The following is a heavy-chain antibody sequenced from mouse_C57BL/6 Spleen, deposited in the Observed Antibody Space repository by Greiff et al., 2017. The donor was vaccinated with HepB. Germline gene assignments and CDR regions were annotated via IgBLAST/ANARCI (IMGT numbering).Heavy chain of an antibody. CDR1: GYTFTSYW. CDR3: AMGGDIDV. Sequence: VKLQQPGAELVKPGASVKLSCKASGYTFTSYWMQWVKQRPGQGLEWIGEIDPSDSYTNYNQKFKGKATLTVDTSSSTAYMQLSSLTSEDSAVYYCAMGGDIDVWGTGTTVTVSS. CDR2: IDPSDSYT. J-gene: IGHJ1*03. V-gene: IGHV1-50*01. D-gene: IGHD3-3*01.